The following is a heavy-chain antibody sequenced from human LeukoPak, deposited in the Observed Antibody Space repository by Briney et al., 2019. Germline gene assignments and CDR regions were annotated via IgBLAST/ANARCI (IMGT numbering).Heavy chain of an antibody. D-gene: IGHD2-21*01. Sequence: SETLSLTCTVSGGSISSYYWSWIRQPPGKGLEWIGYIYYSGSTNYNPSLKSRVTISVDTSKNQFSLKLSSVTAADTAVYYCASHYCGGDCYLEYFQHWGQGTLVTVSS. CDR3: ASHYCGGDCYLEYFQH. CDR1: GGSISSYY. CDR2: IYYSGST. V-gene: IGHV4-59*01. J-gene: IGHJ1*01.